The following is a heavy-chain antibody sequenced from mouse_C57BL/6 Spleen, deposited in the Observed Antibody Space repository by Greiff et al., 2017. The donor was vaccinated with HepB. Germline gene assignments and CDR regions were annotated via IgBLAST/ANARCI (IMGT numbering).Heavy chain of an antibody. D-gene: IGHD1-1*01. Sequence: VQLQQSGPELVKPGASVKISCTASGYAFSSSWMNWVKQRPGKGLEWIGRIYPGDGDTNYNGKFKGKATLTADKSSSTAYMQLSSLTSEDSAVYFCARSGYGSSYGYFDYWGQGTTLTVSS. CDR3: ARSGYGSSYGYFDY. CDR2: IYPGDGDT. CDR1: GYAFSSSW. J-gene: IGHJ2*01. V-gene: IGHV1-82*01.